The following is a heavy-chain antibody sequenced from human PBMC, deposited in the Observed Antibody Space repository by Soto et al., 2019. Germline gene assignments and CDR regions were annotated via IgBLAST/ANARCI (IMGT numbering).Heavy chain of an antibody. V-gene: IGHV1-46*01. CDR1: GYIFTKYS. CDR2: INSSGGGT. CDR3: ARCYYDISARSYFDN. Sequence: ASVKVSCKASGYIFTKYSMHWVRQAPGQGLEWMGMINSSGGGTSYAQKFQGRVTMTRDTSTRIVYMELSSLRSEDTAVYYCARCYYDISARSYFDNRGQGTLGTVSS. D-gene: IGHD3-22*01. J-gene: IGHJ4*02.